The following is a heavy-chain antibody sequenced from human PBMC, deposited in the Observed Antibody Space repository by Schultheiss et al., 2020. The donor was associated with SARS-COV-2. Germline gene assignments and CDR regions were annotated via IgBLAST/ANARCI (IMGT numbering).Heavy chain of an antibody. J-gene: IGHJ1*01. CDR1: GFTFSSYA. Sequence: GGSLRLSCAASGFTFSSYAMSWVRQAPGKGLEWVSAISSSSSYIYYADSVKGRFTISRDNAKNSLYLQMNSLRAEDTAVYYCARDSDIVVVPAATRGYFQHWGQGTLVTVSS. CDR3: ARDSDIVVVPAATRGYFQH. CDR2: ISSSSSYI. D-gene: IGHD2-2*01. V-gene: IGHV3-21*01.